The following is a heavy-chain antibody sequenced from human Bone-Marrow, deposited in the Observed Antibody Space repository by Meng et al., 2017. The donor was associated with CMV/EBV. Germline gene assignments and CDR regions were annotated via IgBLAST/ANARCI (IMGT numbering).Heavy chain of an antibody. D-gene: IGHD6-13*01. J-gene: IGHJ4*02. CDR3: ARSVGCTSTYCYTYTSSWYPDY. CDR2: IYYSGGT. CDR1: GGSFSGYY. Sequence: SETLSLTCAVYGGSFSGYYWSWIRQPPGRGLEWIGYIYYSGGTNYNPSLQSRVTISVDTSKNQFSLKLSSVTAADTAMYYCARSVGCTSTYCYTYTSSWYPDYCGQGTLVTVSS. V-gene: IGHV4-34*09.